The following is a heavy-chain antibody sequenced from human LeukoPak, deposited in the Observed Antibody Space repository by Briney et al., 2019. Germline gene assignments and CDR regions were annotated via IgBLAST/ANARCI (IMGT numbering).Heavy chain of an antibody. CDR1: GFTFSSYA. V-gene: IGHV3-23*01. D-gene: IGHD2-2*01. Sequence: GGSLRLSCAASGFTFSSYAMSWVRQAPGKGLEWVSAIGGSGGSTYYADSVKGRFTISRDNSKNTLYLQMNSLRAEDTAVYYCAKGCSSTSCYFTFDPWGQGTLVTVSS. CDR3: AKGCSSTSCYFTFDP. CDR2: IGGSGGST. J-gene: IGHJ5*02.